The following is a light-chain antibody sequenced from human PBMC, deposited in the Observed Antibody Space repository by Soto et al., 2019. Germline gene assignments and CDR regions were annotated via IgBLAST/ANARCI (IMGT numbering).Light chain of an antibody. CDR2: DAS. CDR1: QSVSTN. V-gene: IGKV3D-15*01. J-gene: IGKJ4*01. Sequence: EILMTQSPATLSVSPGERATLSCRTSQSVSTNLAWYQQKPGQAPSLLIYDASTRDYGIQARFSGSGSGTDFTLTITSLQSEDFALYYCQLYDDWPLPFGGGTKVEIK. CDR3: QLYDDWPLP.